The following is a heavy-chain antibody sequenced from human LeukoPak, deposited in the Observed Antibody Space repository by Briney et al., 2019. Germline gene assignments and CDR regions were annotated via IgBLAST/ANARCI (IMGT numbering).Heavy chain of an antibody. Sequence: GGSLRLSCAASGFTFSNFLMTWVRQAPGKGLEWVSAISGSGGSTYYADSVKGRFTISRDNSKNTLYLQMNSLRAEDTAVYYCAREITPGRFDPWGQGTLVTVSS. V-gene: IGHV3-23*01. CDR2: ISGSGGST. J-gene: IGHJ5*02. CDR1: GFTFSNFL. CDR3: AREITPGRFDP.